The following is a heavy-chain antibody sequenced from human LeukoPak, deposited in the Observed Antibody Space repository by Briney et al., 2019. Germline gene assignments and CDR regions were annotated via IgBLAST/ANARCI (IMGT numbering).Heavy chain of an antibody. D-gene: IGHD5-12*01. CDR2: IIPIFGTA. CDR3: ARAGYSGYGGFDY. CDR1: GGTFSSYA. V-gene: IGHV1-69*06. Sequence: ASVKLSCKASGGTFSSYAISWVRQAPGQGLEWMGGIIPIFGTANYAQKFQGRVTITADNSTSTAYMELSSLRSEDTAVYYCARAGYSGYGGFDYWGQGTLVTVSS. J-gene: IGHJ4*02.